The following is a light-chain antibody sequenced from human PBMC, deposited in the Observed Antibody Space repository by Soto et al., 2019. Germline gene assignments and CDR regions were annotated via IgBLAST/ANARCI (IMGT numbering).Light chain of an antibody. V-gene: IGKV1-5*01. J-gene: IGKJ1*01. Sequence: DIQMTHSPSTLSASVGDRVTITFRASQSISSWLAWYQQKPGKAPKLLIYDVSSLESGVPSRFSGSGSGTEFTLTISSLQPDDFETYYCQQYNRYSTFGQGTKVDIK. CDR2: DVS. CDR1: QSISSW. CDR3: QQYNRYST.